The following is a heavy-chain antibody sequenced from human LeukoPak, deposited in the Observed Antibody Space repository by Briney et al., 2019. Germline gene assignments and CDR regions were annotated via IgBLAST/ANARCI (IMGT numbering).Heavy chain of an antibody. J-gene: IGHJ4*02. CDR2: IYYSGST. D-gene: IGHD5-18*01. Sequence: SESLSLTCTVSGGSISSYYWSWIRQPPGKGLEWIGYIYYSGSTNYNPSLKSRVTISVDTSKNQFSLKLSSVTAADTAVYYCAREDVDTAMVDYWGQGTLVTVSS. V-gene: IGHV4-59*01. CDR1: GGSISSYY. CDR3: AREDVDTAMVDY.